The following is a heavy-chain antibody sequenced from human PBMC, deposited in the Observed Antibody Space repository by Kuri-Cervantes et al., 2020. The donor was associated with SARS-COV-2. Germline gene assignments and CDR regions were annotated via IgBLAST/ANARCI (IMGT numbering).Heavy chain of an antibody. CDR3: ARDSDTTGYYWYFDL. J-gene: IGHJ2*01. D-gene: IGHD3-22*01. CDR2: TSADRTKE. Sequence: GESLKISCAASGFTLSGYGIHWVRQAPGKGLEWVAATSADRTKEYYIDSVKGRFAISRDNSKNTVYLQINSLRAEDTAVYYCARDSDTTGYYWYFDLWGRGTLVTVSS. V-gene: IGHV3-33*05. CDR1: GFTLSGYG.